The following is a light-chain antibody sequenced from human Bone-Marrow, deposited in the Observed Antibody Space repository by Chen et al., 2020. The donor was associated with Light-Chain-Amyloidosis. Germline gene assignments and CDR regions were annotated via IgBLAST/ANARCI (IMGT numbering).Light chain of an antibody. CDR1: SGSIATNY. Sequence: NFMLTQPHSVSESPGKTVIISCTRSSGSIATNYVQWYQQRPGSSPTTVIYEDDQRPSGVPDRFSGSISRSSNSASLTISGLKTGDEADYYCQSYQGSSQGVFGGGTKLTVL. CDR3: QSYQGSSQGV. V-gene: IGLV6-57*01. CDR2: EDD. J-gene: IGLJ3*02.